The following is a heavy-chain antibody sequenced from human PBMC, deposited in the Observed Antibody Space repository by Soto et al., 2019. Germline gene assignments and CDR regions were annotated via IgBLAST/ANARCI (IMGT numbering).Heavy chain of an antibody. V-gene: IGHV3-48*03. J-gene: IGHJ3*02. Sequence: PGGSLRLSCAASGFTFSSYEMNWVRQAPGKGLEWVSYISSSGSTIYYADSVKGRFTISRDNAKNSLYLQMNSLRAEDTAVYYCASGPIVVVTATRGSAFDIWGQGTMVT. CDR3: ASGPIVVVTATRGSAFDI. CDR1: GFTFSSYE. CDR2: ISSSGSTI. D-gene: IGHD2-21*02.